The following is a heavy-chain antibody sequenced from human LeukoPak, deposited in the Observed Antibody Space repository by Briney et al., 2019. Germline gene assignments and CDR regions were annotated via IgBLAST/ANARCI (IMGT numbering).Heavy chain of an antibody. D-gene: IGHD5-24*01. V-gene: IGHV4-59*01. CDR1: GGSISSYY. J-gene: IGHJ4*02. Sequence: SETPSLTCTVSGGSISSYYWNWIRQPPGKGLEWIGYIYYSGSTNYNPSLKSRVTISVDTSKNQFSLKLSSVTAEDTAVYYCAKDWYSMGVEMATNPSSDYWGQGTLVTVSS. CDR2: IYYSGST. CDR3: AKDWYSMGVEMATNPSSDY.